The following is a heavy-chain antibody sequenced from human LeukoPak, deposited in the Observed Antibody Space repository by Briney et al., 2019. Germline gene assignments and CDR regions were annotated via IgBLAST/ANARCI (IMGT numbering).Heavy chain of an antibody. CDR2: IYHSGST. D-gene: IGHD3-22*01. V-gene: IGHV4-30-2*01. Sequence: NASETLSLTCTVSGGSISSGGYYWSWIRQPPGKGLEWIGYIYHSGSTYYNPSLKSRVTISVDRSKNQFSLKLSSVTAADTAVYYCARGGGPYYYDSSGYYNFDYWGQGTLVTVSS. J-gene: IGHJ4*02. CDR3: ARGGGPYYYDSSGYYNFDY. CDR1: GGSISSGGYY.